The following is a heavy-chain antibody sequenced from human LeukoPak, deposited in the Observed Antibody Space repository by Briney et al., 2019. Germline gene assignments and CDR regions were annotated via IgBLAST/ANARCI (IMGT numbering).Heavy chain of an antibody. CDR3: ARNNWYRFDY. D-gene: IGHD1-1*01. CDR2: INQGGSEE. Sequence: GGSLRLSCAASGFTFSTYWMSWVRQAPGKGLEWVANINQGGSEEYYVDSVKGRFTISRVNAKNSLYLQMNSLRAEDTAVYYCARNNWYRFDYWGQGALVTVSS. V-gene: IGHV3-7*01. CDR1: GFTFSTYW. J-gene: IGHJ4*02.